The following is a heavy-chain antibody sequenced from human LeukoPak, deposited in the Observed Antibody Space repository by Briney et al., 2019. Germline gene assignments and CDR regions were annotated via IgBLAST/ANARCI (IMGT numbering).Heavy chain of an antibody. Sequence: GGSLRLSCAASGFTFNDYGMSWVRQAPGKGLEWVSGIYWNGGSTVYADSVKGRFTISRDTAKNSLYLQMNSLRAEDTALYYCARGANYYGSGSYVYWGQGTLVTVSS. V-gene: IGHV3-20*04. CDR2: IYWNGGST. CDR1: GFTFNDYG. CDR3: ARGANYYGSGSYVY. D-gene: IGHD3-10*01. J-gene: IGHJ4*02.